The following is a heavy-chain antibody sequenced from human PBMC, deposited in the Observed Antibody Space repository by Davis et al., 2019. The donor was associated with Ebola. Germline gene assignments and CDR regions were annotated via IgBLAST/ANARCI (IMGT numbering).Heavy chain of an antibody. J-gene: IGHJ4*02. CDR1: GFTFSSYS. CDR3: ARQRWLQLWYFDY. Sequence: GESLKISCAASGFTFSSYSMNWVRQASGKGLEWVGRIRSKANSYATAYAASVKGRFTISRDNAKNSLYLQMNSLRAEDTAVYYCARQRWLQLWYFDYWGQGTLVTVSS. V-gene: IGHV3-73*01. CDR2: IRSKANSYAT. D-gene: IGHD5-24*01.